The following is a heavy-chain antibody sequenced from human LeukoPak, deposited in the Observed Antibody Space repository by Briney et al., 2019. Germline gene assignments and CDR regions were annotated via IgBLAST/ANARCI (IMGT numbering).Heavy chain of an antibody. Sequence: SETLSLTCTVSGYSISSGYYWGWIRQPPGKGPEWIGSIYHSGSTYYNPSLKSRVTISVDTSKNQFSLKLSSMTAADTAVYYCARADGDYDSSGYHDYWGQGTLVTVSS. J-gene: IGHJ4*02. CDR3: ARADGDYDSSGYHDY. V-gene: IGHV4-38-2*02. D-gene: IGHD3-22*01. CDR1: GYSISSGYY. CDR2: IYHSGST.